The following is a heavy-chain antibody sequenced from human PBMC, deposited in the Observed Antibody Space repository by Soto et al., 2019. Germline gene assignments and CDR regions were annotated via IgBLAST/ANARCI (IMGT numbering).Heavy chain of an antibody. D-gene: IGHD4-4*01. J-gene: IGHJ4*02. CDR1: GFTFSTYS. Sequence: GGSLRLSCAASGFTFSTYSMNWVRQAPGKGLEWVSSISGSGNYTHYADFLRGRFTISRDNAKTSLYLQMNSLRAEDTAVYYCAREGINNYNEYYFVSWGQGTVVTVSS. CDR2: ISGSGNYT. CDR3: AREGINNYNEYYFVS. V-gene: IGHV3-21*01.